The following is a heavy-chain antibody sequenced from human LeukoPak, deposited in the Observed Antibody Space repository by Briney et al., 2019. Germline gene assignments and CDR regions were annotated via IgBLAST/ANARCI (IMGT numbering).Heavy chain of an antibody. D-gene: IGHD2-21*02. CDR1: GFTFSSYS. Sequence: GGSLRLSCAASGFTFSSYSMNWVRQAPGKGLEWVSSISSSGNYISYADSVKGRFTISRDNSKNTLFLQMNSLRAEDTAVYYCAREVSVPSGGACGGACYWARPFDYWGQGTLVSVSS. V-gene: IGHV3-21*04. CDR2: ISSSGNYI. J-gene: IGHJ4*02. CDR3: AREVSVPSGGACGGACYWARPFDY.